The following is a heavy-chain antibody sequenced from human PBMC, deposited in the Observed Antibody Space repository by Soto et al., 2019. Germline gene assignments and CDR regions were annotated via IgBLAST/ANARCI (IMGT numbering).Heavy chain of an antibody. J-gene: IGHJ6*02. Sequence: SQTLSLTCAISGDSVSSNSAAWNWIRQSPSRGLEWLGRTYYRSKWYNDYAVSVKSRITINPDTSKNQFSLQLNSVTPEGTAVYYCARSYFGAGAPYYYYGMDVWGQGTTVTVSS. V-gene: IGHV6-1*01. CDR3: ARSYFGAGAPYYYYGMDV. CDR2: TYYRSKWYN. D-gene: IGHD7-27*01. CDR1: GDSVSSNSAA.